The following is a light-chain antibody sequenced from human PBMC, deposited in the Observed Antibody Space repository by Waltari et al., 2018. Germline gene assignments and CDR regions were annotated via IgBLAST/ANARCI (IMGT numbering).Light chain of an antibody. V-gene: IGKV3-20*01. CDR2: DAS. Sequence: IVLTQSPGTLSLSQGERATLSCRASQSVSRTLAWYQQKPGQAPRLLIYDASSRATGTPDRFSGSGSGTDFSLTISRLEPEDFAVYYCQKYGSLPATFGQGTKVEIK. CDR1: QSVSRT. CDR3: QKYGSLPAT. J-gene: IGKJ1*01.